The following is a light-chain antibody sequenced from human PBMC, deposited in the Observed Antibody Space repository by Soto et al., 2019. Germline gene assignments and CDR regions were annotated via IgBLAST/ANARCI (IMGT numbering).Light chain of an antibody. V-gene: IGLV2-14*01. CDR1: SSDVDDYRY. J-gene: IGLJ3*02. CDR3: SSYTFSSTWV. CDR2: EVS. Sequence: QSALTQPASVSGSPGQSITISCTGTSSDVDDYRYVSWYQQHPGKAPKLMIFEVSNRPSGVPNRFSGSKSGNTASLTISGLQAEDEADYYCSSYTFSSTWVFGGGTQLTVL.